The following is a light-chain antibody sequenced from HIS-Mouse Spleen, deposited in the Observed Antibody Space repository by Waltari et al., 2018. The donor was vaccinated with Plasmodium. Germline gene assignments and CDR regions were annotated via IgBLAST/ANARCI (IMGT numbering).Light chain of an antibody. V-gene: IGLV2-11*01. CDR2: DVR. CDR1: SSDVGGYNY. Sequence: QSALTQPRSVSGSPGQSVTLSCTGPSSDVGGYNYVSWYQQHPGQAPKLMIYDVRKRPSGVPDRCSGSKSGNTASLTISGLQAEDEADYYCCSYAGSYTLVFGGGTKLTVL. CDR3: CSYAGSYTLV. J-gene: IGLJ2*01.